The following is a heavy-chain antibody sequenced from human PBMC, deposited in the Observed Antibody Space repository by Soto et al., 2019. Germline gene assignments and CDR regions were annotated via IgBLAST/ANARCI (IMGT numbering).Heavy chain of an antibody. CDR2: ISGSGGST. J-gene: IGHJ6*02. CDR3: AKDSLGDNVLLWFGESPGDGMDV. D-gene: IGHD3-10*01. Sequence: PGGSLRLSCAASGFTFSSYAMSWVRQAPGKGLEWVSAISGSGGSTYYADSGKGRFTISRDNSKSTLYLQMNSLRAEDTAVYYCAKDSLGDNVLLWFGESPGDGMDVWVQGTTATVSS. CDR1: GFTFSSYA. V-gene: IGHV3-23*01.